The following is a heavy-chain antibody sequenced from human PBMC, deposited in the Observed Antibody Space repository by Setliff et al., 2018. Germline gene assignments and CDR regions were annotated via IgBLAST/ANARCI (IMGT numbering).Heavy chain of an antibody. CDR2: INTNTGNP. V-gene: IGHV7-4-1*02. Sequence: ASVKVSCKASGDSFNNYAISWVRQAPGQGLEWMGWINTNTGNPTYAQGFTGRFVFSLDTSVTTAYLQISSLKAQDSAVYYCARASRFGTTVYRGSYYMDVWGKGTTVTVSS. CDR3: ARASRFGTTVYRGSYYMDV. CDR1: GDSFNNYA. J-gene: IGHJ6*03. D-gene: IGHD4-4*01.